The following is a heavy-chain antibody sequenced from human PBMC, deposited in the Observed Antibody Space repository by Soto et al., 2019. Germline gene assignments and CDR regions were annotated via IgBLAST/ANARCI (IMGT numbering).Heavy chain of an antibody. V-gene: IGHV3-23*01. Sequence: EVQLLESGGGLVQPGGSLRLSCAASGFTFSSYAMSWVRQAPGKGLEWVSAISGSGGSTYYADSVKGRFTISRDNSKNTLYLQMKSLRAEDTAVYYCAKDIVGVPDAARDAPWGQGTLVTVSS. CDR3: AKDIVGVPDAARDAP. J-gene: IGHJ5*02. CDR1: GFTFSSYA. CDR2: ISGSGGST. D-gene: IGHD2-2*01.